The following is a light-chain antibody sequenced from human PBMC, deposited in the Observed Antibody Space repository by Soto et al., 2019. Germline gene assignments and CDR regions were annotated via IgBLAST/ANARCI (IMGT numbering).Light chain of an antibody. V-gene: IGKV3-20*01. CDR2: GAS. Sequence: VVMTQSPRTLSLSPGERATLSCRASQTIKNNYVGWYQQKPGQAPTLLIHGASARATGVPDRFSGSGSGTDFTLIINRLEPEDFAVYYCQQHGTSITFGGGTKLESK. CDR1: QTIKNNY. CDR3: QQHGTSIT. J-gene: IGKJ4*01.